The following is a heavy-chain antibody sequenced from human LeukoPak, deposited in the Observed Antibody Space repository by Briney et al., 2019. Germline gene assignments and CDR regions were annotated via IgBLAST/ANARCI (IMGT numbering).Heavy chain of an antibody. CDR2: IIPILGIA. CDR3: AKSSRAAAGRNPHFDY. D-gene: IGHD6-13*01. V-gene: IGHV1-69*04. CDR1: GGTFSSYA. J-gene: IGHJ4*02. Sequence: ASVKVSCKASGGTFSSYAISWVRQAPGQGLEWMGRIIPILGIANYAQKFQGRVTITADKSTSTAYMELSSLRSEDTAVYYCAKSSRAAAGRNPHFDYWGQGTLVTVSS.